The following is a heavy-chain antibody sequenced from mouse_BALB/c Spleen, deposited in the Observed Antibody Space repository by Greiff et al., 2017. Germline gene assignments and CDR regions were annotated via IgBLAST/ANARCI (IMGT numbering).Heavy chain of an antibody. V-gene: IGHV5-6*01. CDR1: GFTFSGYD. CDR2: ISSNCGST. J-gene: IGHJ4*01. Sequence: VHLMQSGAELVKPGASVKISCEASGFTFSGYDMSWVRQSHGKRLEWVGNISSNCGSTNYQQSVKGQFTMTRDNATSTAYLELSSLTSEDTAIYYCASSGSYEGMDYWGQGTSVTVSS. D-gene: IGHD1-1*02. CDR3: ASSGSYEGMDY.